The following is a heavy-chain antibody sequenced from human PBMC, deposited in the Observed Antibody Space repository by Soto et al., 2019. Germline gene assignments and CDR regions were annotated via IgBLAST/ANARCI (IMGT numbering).Heavy chain of an antibody. CDR3: ARDRATDDY. CDR2: IKQNASDK. V-gene: IGHV3-7*05. D-gene: IGHD5-12*01. Sequence: EVQLVESGGGLVQPGGSLRLSCAASGFTISSYWMTWVRQAPGKGLEWVANIKQNASDKNYVDSVKGRFTIYRDNAQNSAYLQMNSLRAEDTAVYYCARDRATDDYWGQGPMVTVSS. CDR1: GFTISSYW. J-gene: IGHJ4*02.